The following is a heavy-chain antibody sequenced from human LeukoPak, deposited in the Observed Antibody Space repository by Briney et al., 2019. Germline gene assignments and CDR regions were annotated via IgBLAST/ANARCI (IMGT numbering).Heavy chain of an antibody. CDR3: ARPNPHYCSGGSCYSGVYYFDY. D-gene: IGHD2-15*01. CDR2: IYPGDSDT. Sequence: GESLKISCKGSGYSFTSYWIGWVRQMPGKGLEWMGIIYPGDSDTTYSPSFQGQVTISADKSISTACLQWSSLKASDTAMYYCARPNPHYCSGGSCYSGVYYFDYWGQGTLVTVSS. CDR1: GYSFTSYW. J-gene: IGHJ4*02. V-gene: IGHV5-51*01.